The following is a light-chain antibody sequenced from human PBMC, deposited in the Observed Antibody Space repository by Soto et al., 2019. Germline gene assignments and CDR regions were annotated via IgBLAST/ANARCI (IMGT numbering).Light chain of an antibody. V-gene: IGLV2-14*03. J-gene: IGLJ1*01. CDR1: SSDIGGYNY. Sequence: QSALTQPASVSGSPGQSITISCTGTSSDIGGYNYVSWYQQLPGKVPKLIIYDVSNRPSWVSDRFSGSKSGNAASLTISGLQAYDEDDYCCSSYTTTSTPYVFGTGTKVTVL. CDR3: SSYTTTSTPYV. CDR2: DVS.